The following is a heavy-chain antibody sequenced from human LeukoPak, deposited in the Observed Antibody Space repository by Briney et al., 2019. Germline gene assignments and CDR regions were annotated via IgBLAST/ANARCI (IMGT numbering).Heavy chain of an antibody. Sequence: PGGSLRLSCAASGFTFSRHWMHWVRQAPGKGLEWLSLINSDGSTTSHAESVKGRFTISRDNAKNTLHLQMNSLRAEDTAVYYCARGGVAGGNDYWGQGTLVTVSS. V-gene: IGHV3-74*01. D-gene: IGHD3-10*01. CDR3: ARGGVAGGNDY. CDR2: INSDGSTT. J-gene: IGHJ4*02. CDR1: GFTFSRHW.